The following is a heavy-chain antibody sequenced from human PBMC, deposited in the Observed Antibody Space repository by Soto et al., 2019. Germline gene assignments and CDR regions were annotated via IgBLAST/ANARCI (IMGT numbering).Heavy chain of an antibody. D-gene: IGHD2-15*01. Sequence: ASVKVSCKASGYTFTGYYMHWVRQAPGQGLEWMGWINPNSGGTNYAQKFQGWVTMTRDTSISTAYMELSRLRSDDTAVYYCARDGGSVHYYYYGMDVWGQVTTVTVSS. J-gene: IGHJ6*02. V-gene: IGHV1-2*04. CDR2: INPNSGGT. CDR3: ARDGGSVHYYYYGMDV. CDR1: GYTFTGYY.